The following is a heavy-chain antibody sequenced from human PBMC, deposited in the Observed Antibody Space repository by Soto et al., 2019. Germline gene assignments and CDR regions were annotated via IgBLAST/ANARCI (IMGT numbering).Heavy chain of an antibody. Sequence: SETLSVTCTVSVGSISSVGYSWSWIRQSPEKGLEWIGCIYPTGTTYYHPSLKSRVTISVDTSRKQFSLNLTSVTAADTAVYYCARAPPGPPPRWFXWGQGTTVPVS. D-gene: IGHD3-10*01. V-gene: IGHV4-30-2*06. CDR2: IYPTGTT. J-gene: IGHJ6*02. CDR3: ARAPPGPPPRWFX. CDR1: VGSISSVGYS.